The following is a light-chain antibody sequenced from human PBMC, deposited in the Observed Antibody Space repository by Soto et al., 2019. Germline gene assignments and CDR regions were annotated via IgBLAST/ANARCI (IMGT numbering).Light chain of an antibody. CDR3: VQHYSYPLT. CDR2: EAS. V-gene: IGKV1-9*01. CDR1: QGISSS. Sequence: DIQLTQSPSFLSASVGDRVTITCRASQGISSSLAWYQQRAGKAPERLIYEASVLQSGVPSRFSGSGSGTEFTLTVSSLQPEDFATYYCVQHYSYPLTFGGGTKVDIK. J-gene: IGKJ4*01.